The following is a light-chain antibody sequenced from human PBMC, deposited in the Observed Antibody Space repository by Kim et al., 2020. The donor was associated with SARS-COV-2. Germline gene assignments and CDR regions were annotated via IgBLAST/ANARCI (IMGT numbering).Light chain of an antibody. CDR1: QDISSA. Sequence: SASVGDRVTNTCRASQDISSALAWYQQKTGRPPKLLIYDASRLESGVPSRFSGSGSGTDFSLTISSLQSQDFATYYCQQFSNYPYTFGQGTKLEI. J-gene: IGKJ2*01. V-gene: IGKV1D-13*01. CDR2: DAS. CDR3: QQFSNYPYT.